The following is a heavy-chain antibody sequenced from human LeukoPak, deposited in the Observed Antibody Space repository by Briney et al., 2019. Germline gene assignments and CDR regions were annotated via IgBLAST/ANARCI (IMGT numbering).Heavy chain of an antibody. V-gene: IGHV3-23*01. CDR2: ISVVSRT. Sequence: GGSLTLSCAASGFTFSTFALSWFRQAPGKGLEWVSAISVVSRTYYPGSVKGRFAISRDNSENTLFLHMNSLRTEDTAIYFCAKEVPGPGWYTVDYWGQGTLVTVSS. CDR3: AKEVPGPGWYTVDY. D-gene: IGHD6-19*01. J-gene: IGHJ4*02. CDR1: GFTFSTFA.